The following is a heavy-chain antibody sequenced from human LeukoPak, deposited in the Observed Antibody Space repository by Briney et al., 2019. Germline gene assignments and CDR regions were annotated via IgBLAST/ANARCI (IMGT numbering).Heavy chain of an antibody. CDR1: GFTFSDSY. D-gene: IGHD4-23*01. CDR2: ISGSGHDI. V-gene: IGHV3-11*04. CDR3: ARLRWHNSGPLDY. Sequence: GGSLRLSCAASGFTFSDSYMTWVRQAPGKGVEWVAYISGSGHDINYSDSVKGRFTISRDNAKNSLYLQMSSLRVEDTAVYYCARLRWHNSGPLDYWGQGTLVTVSS. J-gene: IGHJ4*02.